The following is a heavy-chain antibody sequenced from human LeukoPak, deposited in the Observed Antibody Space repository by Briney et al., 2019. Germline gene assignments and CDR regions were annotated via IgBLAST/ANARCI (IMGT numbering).Heavy chain of an antibody. CDR2: IYPGDSDT. J-gene: IGHJ4*02. CDR3: ARHSNGIAAAGTEGHFDY. CDR1: GYSFTNFW. D-gene: IGHD6-13*01. Sequence: HGESLKISCKGSGYSFTNFWIGWVRQMPGKGLEWMGIIYPGDSDTRYSPSFQGQVTISADKSISTAYLQWRSLGASDTAMYYCARHSNGIAAAGTEGHFDYWGQGTLVTVSS. V-gene: IGHV5-51*01.